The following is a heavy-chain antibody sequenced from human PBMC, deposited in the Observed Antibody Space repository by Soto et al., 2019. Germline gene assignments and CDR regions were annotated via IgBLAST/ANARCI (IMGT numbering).Heavy chain of an antibody. CDR2: IIPILGIA. J-gene: IGHJ6*02. Sequence: QVQLVQSGAEVKKPGSSVKVSCKASGGTFSSYTISWVRQAPGQGLEWMGRIIPILGIANYAQKFQGRVTITADKXTRTAYMELSSLRSEDTAVYYCASSKEGALTRWDVWGQGTTVTVSS. CDR1: GGTFSSYT. D-gene: IGHD3-16*01. V-gene: IGHV1-69*02. CDR3: ASSKEGALTRWDV.